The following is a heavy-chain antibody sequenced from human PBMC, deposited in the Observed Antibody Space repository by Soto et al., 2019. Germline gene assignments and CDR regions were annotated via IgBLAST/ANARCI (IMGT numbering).Heavy chain of an antibody. CDR1: GFTFSSYA. V-gene: IGHV3-23*01. Sequence: PGGSMRLSSAASGFTFSSYAMSWVRQAPGKGLEWVSAISGSGGSTYYADSVKGRFTISRDNSKNTLYLQMNSLRAEDTAVYYCAKDRHYYDSSGYSEPWGQGTLVTVSS. J-gene: IGHJ4*02. CDR2: ISGSGGST. D-gene: IGHD3-22*01. CDR3: AKDRHYYDSSGYSEP.